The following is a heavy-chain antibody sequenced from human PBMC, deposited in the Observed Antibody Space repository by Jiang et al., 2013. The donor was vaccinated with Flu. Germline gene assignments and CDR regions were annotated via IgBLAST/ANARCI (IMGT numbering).Heavy chain of an antibody. D-gene: IGHD3-22*01. Sequence: SLTCAISGDSVSSNSAAWNWIRQSPSRGLEWLGRTYYRSKWYNDYAVSVKSRITINPDTSKNQFSLQLNSVTPEDTAVYYCARETNKRTYYYDSSGYDWFDPWGQGTLVTVSS. CDR2: TYYRSKWYN. J-gene: IGHJ5*02. V-gene: IGHV6-1*01. CDR1: GDSVSSNSAA. CDR3: ARETNKRTYYYDSSGYDWFDP.